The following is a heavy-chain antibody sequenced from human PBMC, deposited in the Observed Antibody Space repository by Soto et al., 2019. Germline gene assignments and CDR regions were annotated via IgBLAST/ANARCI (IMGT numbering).Heavy chain of an antibody. D-gene: IGHD3-9*01. CDR3: ASRNDILSGVDY. CDR1: GGSFSGYY. J-gene: IGHJ4*02. Sequence: SETLSLTCAVYGGSFSGYYWSWIRQPPGKGLEWIGEINHSGSTNYNPSLKSRVTISVDTSKNQFSLKLSSVTAADTAVYYCASRNDILSGVDYWGQGTLVTVSS. V-gene: IGHV4-34*01. CDR2: INHSGST.